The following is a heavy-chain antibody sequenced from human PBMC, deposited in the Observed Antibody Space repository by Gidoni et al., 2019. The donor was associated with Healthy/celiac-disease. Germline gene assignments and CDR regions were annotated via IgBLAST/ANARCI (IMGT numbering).Heavy chain of an antibody. CDR2: ISWNSGSI. Sequence: RQAPGKGLEWVSGISWNSGSIGYADSVKGRFTISRDNAKNSLYLQMNSLRAEDTALYYCAKDGKGYYDSSGYQDYWGQGTLVTVSS. D-gene: IGHD3-22*01. J-gene: IGHJ4*02. V-gene: IGHV3-9*01. CDR3: AKDGKGYYDSSGYQDY.